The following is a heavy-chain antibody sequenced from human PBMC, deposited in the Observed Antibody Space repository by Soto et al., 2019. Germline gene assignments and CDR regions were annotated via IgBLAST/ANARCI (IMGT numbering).Heavy chain of an antibody. V-gene: IGHV3-74*01. D-gene: IGHD2-15*01. CDR2: INSDGSST. J-gene: IGHJ3*02. CDR1: GFTFSSYW. CDR3: ARAYSGDAFDI. Sequence: GGSLRLSCAASGFTFSSYWMHWVRQAPGKGLVWVSRINSDGSSTSYADSVKGRFTISRDNAKNTLYLQMNSLRAEDTAVFYCARAYSGDAFDIWGQGTMVTVSS.